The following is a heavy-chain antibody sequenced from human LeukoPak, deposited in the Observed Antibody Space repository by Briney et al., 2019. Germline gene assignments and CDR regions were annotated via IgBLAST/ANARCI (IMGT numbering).Heavy chain of an antibody. J-gene: IGHJ4*02. D-gene: IGHD3-22*01. V-gene: IGHV3-15*01. CDR2: IKSKTDDGTT. Sequence: GGSLRLSCAASGFTFSNTWMSWVRQAPGKGLAWVGRIKSKTDDGTTEYAAPVKGRFTISRDDSKNTLYLQMNGLKIEDTAVYYCTTFTTPAYWGQGTLVTVSS. CDR3: TTFTTPAY. CDR1: GFTFSNTW.